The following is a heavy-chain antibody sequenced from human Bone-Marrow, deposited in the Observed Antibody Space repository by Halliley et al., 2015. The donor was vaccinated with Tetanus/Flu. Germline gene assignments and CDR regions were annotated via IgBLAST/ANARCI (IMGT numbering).Heavy chain of an antibody. CDR3: ARQDFGVLWSFAL. CDR2: IDPSDSYP. V-gene: IGHV5-10-1*01. J-gene: IGHJ2*01. D-gene: IGHD4-17*01. Sequence: LVWVGSIDPSDSYPNYSPSFQGHVTLSADKSLSTAYLQWSSLRASAPAMYFCARQDFGVLWSFALWGRGTLVTVSS.